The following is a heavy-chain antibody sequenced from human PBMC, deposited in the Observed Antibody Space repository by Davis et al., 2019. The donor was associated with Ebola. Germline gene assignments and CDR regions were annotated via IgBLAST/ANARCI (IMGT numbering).Heavy chain of an antibody. Sequence: GESLKISCAASGFTFSSYAMSWVRQAPGKGLEWVSAISGSGGSTYYADSVKGRFTISRDNAKNSLYLQMNSLRAEDTAVYYCARHESCGGDCYPVNGMDVWGQGTTVTVSS. CDR3: ARHESCGGDCYPVNGMDV. V-gene: IGHV3-23*01. D-gene: IGHD2-21*01. CDR2: ISGSGGST. CDR1: GFTFSSYA. J-gene: IGHJ6*02.